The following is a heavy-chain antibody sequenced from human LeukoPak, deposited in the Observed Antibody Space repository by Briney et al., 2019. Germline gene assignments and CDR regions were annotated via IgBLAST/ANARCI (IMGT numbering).Heavy chain of an antibody. CDR2: IYTSGST. CDR1: GGSISSYY. V-gene: IGHV4-4*07. CDR3: ARRGHTYYGFWSGSPGAFDI. Sequence: PSETLSLTCTVSGGSISSYYWSWIRQPAGKGLEWIGRIYTSGSTNYNPSLKSRVTISVDTSKNQFSLKLSSVTAADTAVYYCARRGHTYYGFWSGSPGAFDIWGQGTMVTVSS. D-gene: IGHD3-3*01. J-gene: IGHJ3*02.